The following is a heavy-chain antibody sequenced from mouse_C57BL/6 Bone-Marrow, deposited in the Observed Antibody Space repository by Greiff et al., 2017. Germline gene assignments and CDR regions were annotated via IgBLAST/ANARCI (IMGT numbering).Heavy chain of an antibody. Sequence: EVKLMESGPVLVKPGASVKMSCKASGYTFTDYYMNWVKQSHGKSLEWIGVINPYNGGTSYNQKFKGKATLTVDKSSSTAYMELNSLTSEDSAVYYCASLWLRDYYAMDYWGQGTSVTVSS. D-gene: IGHD2-2*01. CDR2: INPYNGGT. J-gene: IGHJ4*01. V-gene: IGHV1-19*01. CDR3: ASLWLRDYYAMDY. CDR1: GYTFTDYY.